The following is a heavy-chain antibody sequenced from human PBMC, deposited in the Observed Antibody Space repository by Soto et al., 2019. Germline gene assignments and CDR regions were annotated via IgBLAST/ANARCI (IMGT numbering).Heavy chain of an antibody. V-gene: IGHV4-59*01. CDR3: ASGRGYSYGSFDY. J-gene: IGHJ4*02. D-gene: IGHD5-18*01. Sequence: QVQLQESGPGLVKPSETLSLTCTVSGGSISNYYWSWIRQPPGKGLGWIGYIYYSGSTNYNPSLKSRVTISVDTSKNQFSLKLSSVTAADTAMYYCASGRGYSYGSFDYWGQGTLVTVSS. CDR2: IYYSGST. CDR1: GGSISNYY.